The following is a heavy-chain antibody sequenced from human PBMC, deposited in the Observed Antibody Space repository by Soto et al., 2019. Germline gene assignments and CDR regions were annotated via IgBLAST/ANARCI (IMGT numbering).Heavy chain of an antibody. CDR2: ISGNGGTT. CDR3: VKGPYISGWYEGNWFDP. CDR1: GFTFSSYA. V-gene: IGHV3-64D*06. J-gene: IGHJ5*02. D-gene: IGHD6-19*01. Sequence: PGGSLRLSCSASGFTFSSYAMHWVRQAPGKGLEYVSAISGNGGTTYYADSVKARFTISRDNSKNTLYLQMSSLRPEDTAVYYCVKGPYISGWYEGNWFDPWGQGTLVTVSS.